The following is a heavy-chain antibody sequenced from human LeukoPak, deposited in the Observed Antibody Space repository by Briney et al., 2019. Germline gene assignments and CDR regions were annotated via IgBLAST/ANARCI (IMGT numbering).Heavy chain of an antibody. CDR2: FDHENDET. V-gene: IGHV1-24*01. J-gene: IGHJ5*02. Sequence: ASVKVSCKVSGYTLNGLSMYWVRQGPRQGLEWMGSFDHENDETTYAETFQGRFIMTQDTSTQTADTELSSLRSEDTAIYYCSADGSGRYAVDRWGQGTLVTVSS. CDR3: SADGSGRYAVDR. D-gene: IGHD3-10*01. CDR1: GYTLNGLS.